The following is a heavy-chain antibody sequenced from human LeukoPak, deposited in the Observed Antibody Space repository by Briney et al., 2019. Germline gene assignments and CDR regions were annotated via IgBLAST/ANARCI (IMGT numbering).Heavy chain of an antibody. D-gene: IGHD1-26*01. Sequence: GGSLRLSCAASGFSFSSVAMSWIRQAPGKGLEWVSTVTGDGRSTYYSGSVKGRFTISRDNPKNTYSLQMNSLRAEDTAIYYCAKDFRGSQDFWAQGTLVTVSS. V-gene: IGHV3-23*01. J-gene: IGHJ4*02. CDR2: VTGDGRST. CDR1: GFSFSSVA. CDR3: AKDFRGSQDF.